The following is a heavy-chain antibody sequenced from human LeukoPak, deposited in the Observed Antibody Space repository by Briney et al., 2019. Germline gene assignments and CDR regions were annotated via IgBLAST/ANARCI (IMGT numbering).Heavy chain of an antibody. CDR2: MSFDGSKK. D-gene: IGHD4-23*01. Sequence: GGSQRLSCAASGFTFSSYAMHWVRQAPGKGLEWVAVMSFDGSKKYYADSVKGRFTISRDNAKNTLYLQMNSLRAEDTAVYYCAREVGGKGYYWGQGTLVTVSS. CDR3: AREVGGKGYY. CDR1: GFTFSSYA. J-gene: IGHJ4*02. V-gene: IGHV3-30-3*01.